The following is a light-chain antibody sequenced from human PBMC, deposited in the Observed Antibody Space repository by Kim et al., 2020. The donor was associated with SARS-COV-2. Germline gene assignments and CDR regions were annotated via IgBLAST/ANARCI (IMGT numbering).Light chain of an antibody. CDR2: KAS. J-gene: IGKJ1*01. CDR1: QSISNW. V-gene: IGKV1-5*03. CDR3: QQYISYSWT. Sequence: DIQMTQSPSTLSASVGDRVTITCRASQSISNWLAWYQQKPGKAPKLLIYKASNLESRVPSRFSGSGSGTEFTLTISSLQPDDFATYYCQQYISYSWTFGQGTKVEIK.